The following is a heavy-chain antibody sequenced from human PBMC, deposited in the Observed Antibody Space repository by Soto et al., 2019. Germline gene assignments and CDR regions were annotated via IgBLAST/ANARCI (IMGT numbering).Heavy chain of an antibody. CDR2: MSYDGTYE. D-gene: IGHD3-22*01. CDR1: GFTFSDFG. CDR3: AKGDYYDNTGSDN. Sequence: QVQLVESGGGVVQPGRSLRLSCAASGFTFSDFGMHWVRQAPGKGLEWVTVMSYDGTYEYYADPVKGRFTISRDNSNNTLYLQMNSLRPEDTAVYYCAKGDYYDNTGSDNWGQGTLVTVSS. V-gene: IGHV3-30*18. J-gene: IGHJ4*02.